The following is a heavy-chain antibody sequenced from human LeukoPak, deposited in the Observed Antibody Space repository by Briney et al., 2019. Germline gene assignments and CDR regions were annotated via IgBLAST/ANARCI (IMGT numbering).Heavy chain of an antibody. CDR3: ARAEYSGSYIDY. D-gene: IGHD1-26*01. V-gene: IGHV3-66*01. CDR2: IYSGGST. J-gene: IGHJ4*02. Sequence: GGSLRLSCAASGFTFSSYSMNWVRQAPGKGLEWVSVIYSGGSTYYADSVKGRFTISRDNSKNTLYLQMNSLRAEDTAVYYCARAEYSGSYIDYWGQGTLVTVSS. CDR1: GFTFSSYS.